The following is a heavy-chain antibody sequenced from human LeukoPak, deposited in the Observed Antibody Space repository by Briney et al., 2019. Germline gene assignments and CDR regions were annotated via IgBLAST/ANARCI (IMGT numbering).Heavy chain of an antibody. CDR1: GFTFSSYW. J-gene: IGHJ4*02. D-gene: IGHD3-9*01. CDR2: ISSSSSYI. CDR3: ARQNYDILTGYYWFDY. V-gene: IGHV3-21*01. Sequence: GSLRLSCAASGFTFSSYWMSWVRQAPGKGLEWVSSISSSSSYIYYADSVKGRFTISRDNAKSSLYLQMNSLRAEDTAVYYCARQNYDILTGYYWFDYWGQGTLVTVSS.